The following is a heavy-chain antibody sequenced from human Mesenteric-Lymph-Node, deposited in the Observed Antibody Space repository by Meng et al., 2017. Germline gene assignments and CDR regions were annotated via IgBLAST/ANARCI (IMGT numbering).Heavy chain of an antibody. CDR2: IYTSGIT. V-gene: IGHV4-61*02. CDR1: GGSISSGSYY. D-gene: IGHD4-11*01. Sequence: SETLSLTCTVSGGSISSGSYYWSWIRQPAGKGLQYIGRIYTSGITDYNPSLKSRVTISVDTSKNQFSLRLTSVTAADTALYYCARGPGTVTSEAFDYWGQGALVTVSS. CDR3: ARGPGTVTSEAFDY. J-gene: IGHJ4*02.